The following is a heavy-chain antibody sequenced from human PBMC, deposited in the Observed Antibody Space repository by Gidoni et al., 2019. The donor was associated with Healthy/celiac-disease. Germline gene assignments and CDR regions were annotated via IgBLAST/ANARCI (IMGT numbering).Heavy chain of an antibody. D-gene: IGHD6-19*01. CDR2: ISANNGNT. CDR1: GYTFGSYG. J-gene: IGHJ3*02. Sequence: QVQLGKSGAEVKTPGASVKVSCKAAGYTFGSYGISWVRQAPGQGLEWMGWISANNGNTNYAQKLQGRVTMTTDTSTSTAYMELRSLRSDDTAVYYCAREPLIVVAGNNDAFDIWGQGTMVTVSS. CDR3: AREPLIVVAGNNDAFDI. V-gene: IGHV1-18*01.